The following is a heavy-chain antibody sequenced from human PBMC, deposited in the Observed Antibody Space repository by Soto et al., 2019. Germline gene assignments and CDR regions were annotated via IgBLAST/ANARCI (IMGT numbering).Heavy chain of an antibody. CDR3: ARLSYSSIAAFGPYYYYYYMDV. CDR2: IYYSGST. V-gene: IGHV4-59*01. CDR1: GGSISSNY. J-gene: IGHJ6*03. Sequence: PSETLSLTCTVSGGSISSNYWSWIRQPPGKGLEWIGYIYYSGSTNYNPSLKSRVTISVDTSKNQFSLKLSSVTAADTAVYYCARLSYSSIAAFGPYYYYYYMDVWGKGTTVTVSS. D-gene: IGHD6-6*01.